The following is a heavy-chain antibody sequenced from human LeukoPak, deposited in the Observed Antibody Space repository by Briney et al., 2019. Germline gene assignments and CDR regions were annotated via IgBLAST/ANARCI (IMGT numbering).Heavy chain of an antibody. CDR1: GFTFTTFW. J-gene: IGHJ4*02. CDR2: INHDGSST. CDR3: AKGLLEYCSGVSCYPFDY. V-gene: IGHV3-74*01. D-gene: IGHD2-15*01. Sequence: PGGSLRLSCATSGFTFTTFWMHWVRQAPGKGLVWVSRINHDGSSTNYADSVKGRFTISRDNAKNTVYLQMNSLRAEDTAVYYCAKGLLEYCSGVSCYPFDYWGQGTLLTVSS.